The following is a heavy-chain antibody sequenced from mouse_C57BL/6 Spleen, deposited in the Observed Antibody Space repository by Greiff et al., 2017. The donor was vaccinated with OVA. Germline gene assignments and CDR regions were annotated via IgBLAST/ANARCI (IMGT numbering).Heavy chain of an antibody. J-gene: IGHJ2*01. Sequence: EVHLVESGEGLVKPGGSLKLSCAASGFTFSSYAMSWVRQTPEKRLEWVAYISSGGDYIYYADTVKGRFTISRDNARNTLYLQMRSLKSEDTAMYNCTRDRGGYYGNLIDYWGQGTTLTVSS. CDR2: ISSGGDYI. V-gene: IGHV5-9-1*02. D-gene: IGHD2-1*01. CDR1: GFTFSSYA. CDR3: TRDRGGYYGNLIDY.